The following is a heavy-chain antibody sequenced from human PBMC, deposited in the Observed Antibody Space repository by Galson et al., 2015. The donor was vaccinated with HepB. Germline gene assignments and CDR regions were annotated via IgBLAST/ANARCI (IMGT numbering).Heavy chain of an antibody. CDR1: GFTFSSYG. CDR2: IWYDGSNK. CDR3: ARDNIVVVPAAVPSGYYYGMDV. V-gene: IGHV3-33*01. Sequence: SLRLSCAASGFTFSSYGMHWVRQAPGKGLEWVAVIWYDGSNKYYADSVKGRFTISRDNSKNTLYLQMNSLRAEDTAVYYCARDNIVVVPAAVPSGYYYGMDVWGQGTTVTVSS. D-gene: IGHD2-2*01. J-gene: IGHJ6*02.